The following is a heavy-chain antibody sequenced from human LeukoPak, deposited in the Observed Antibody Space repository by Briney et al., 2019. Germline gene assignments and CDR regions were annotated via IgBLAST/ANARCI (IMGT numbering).Heavy chain of an antibody. D-gene: IGHD3-16*01. Sequence: GGSLRLSCAASGFTFSSYAMSWVRQAPGKGLEWVSAISGSGGSTYYADSVKGRFTISRDNSKNTLYLQMNSLRAEDTAVYYCAKDRHEVDCVWGSHHGVDFDYWGQGTLVTVSS. CDR2: ISGSGGST. V-gene: IGHV3-23*01. CDR1: GFTFSSYA. CDR3: AKDRHEVDCVWGSHHGVDFDY. J-gene: IGHJ4*02.